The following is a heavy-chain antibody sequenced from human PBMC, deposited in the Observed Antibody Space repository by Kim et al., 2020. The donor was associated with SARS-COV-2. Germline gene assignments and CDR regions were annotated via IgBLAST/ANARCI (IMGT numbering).Heavy chain of an antibody. D-gene: IGHD3-22*01. J-gene: IGHJ4*02. V-gene: IGHV1-58*01. Sequence: SVKISCKASGFTFTSSAVQWVRQARGQRLEWIGWIVVGSGNTNYAQKFQERVTITRDMSTSTAYMELSSLRSEDTAVYYCAAGSYYDSSGYYYVGGGYWGQGTLVTVSS. CDR2: IVVGSGNT. CDR3: AAGSYYDSSGYYYVGGGY. CDR1: GFTFTSSA.